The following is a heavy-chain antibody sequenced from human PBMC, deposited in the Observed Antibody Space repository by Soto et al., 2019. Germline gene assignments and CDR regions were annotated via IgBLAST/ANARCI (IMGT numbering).Heavy chain of an antibody. Sequence: QITLKESGPTLVKPTQTLTLTCTFSGFSLSTSGVGVGWIRQPPGQALEWLALIYWDDDKRYSPSLKSRLTITKDTSKNQVILTMTNMDPVDTATYYCAHRRNYDILTGYYKSFDYWGQGTLVTVSS. CDR3: AHRRNYDILTGYYKSFDY. V-gene: IGHV2-5*02. CDR1: GFSLSTSGVG. CDR2: IYWDDDK. J-gene: IGHJ4*02. D-gene: IGHD3-9*01.